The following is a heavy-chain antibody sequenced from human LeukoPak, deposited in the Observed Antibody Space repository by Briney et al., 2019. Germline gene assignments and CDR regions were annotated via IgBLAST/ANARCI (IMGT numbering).Heavy chain of an antibody. CDR2: INHSGST. CDR1: GGSFSGYY. J-gene: IGHJ4*02. CDR3: ARHRTPLVRGYYFDY. D-gene: IGHD3-10*01. Sequence: SETLSLTCAVHGGSFSGYYWSWIRQPPGKGLEWIGEINHSGSTNYNPSLKSRVTISVDTSKNQFSLKLSSATAADTAVYYCARHRTPLVRGYYFDYWGQGTLVTVSS. V-gene: IGHV4-34*01.